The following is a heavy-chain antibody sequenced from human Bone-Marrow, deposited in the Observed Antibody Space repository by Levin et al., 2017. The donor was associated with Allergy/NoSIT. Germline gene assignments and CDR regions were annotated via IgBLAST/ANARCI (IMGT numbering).Heavy chain of an antibody. CDR1: GASVSSNSAA. V-gene: IGHV6-1*01. Sequence: SETLSLTCTISGASVSSNSAAWNWIRQSPSRGFEWLGRTYYRSQWYNDYAVSVKSRITINPNTSKNQFSLQLNSVTPEDTAVYYCATYAFEIWGQGTMVTVSS. J-gene: IGHJ3*02. CDR2: TYYRSQWYN. CDR3: ATYAFEI.